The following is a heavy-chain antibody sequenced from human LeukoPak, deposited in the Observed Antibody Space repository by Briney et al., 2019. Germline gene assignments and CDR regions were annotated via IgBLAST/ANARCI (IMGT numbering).Heavy chain of an antibody. CDR3: AKEWAVRGPISTLEY. D-gene: IGHD3-10*01. J-gene: IGHJ4*02. Sequence: PGGSLRLSCVASGFTFDDYAMSWVRQAPGKGLEWVSGIKWNGDRTGYADSVKGRFTISRDNAKNYLYLQMASLRAEDTALYYCAKEWAVRGPISTLEYWGQGTLVTVSS. V-gene: IGHV3-20*04. CDR1: GFTFDDYA. CDR2: IKWNGDRT.